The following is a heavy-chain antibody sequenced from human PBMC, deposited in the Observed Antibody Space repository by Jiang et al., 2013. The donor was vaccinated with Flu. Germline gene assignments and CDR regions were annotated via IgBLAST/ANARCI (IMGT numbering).Heavy chain of an antibody. Sequence: SGAEVKKPGASVKVSCKASGYTFTNYYMHWVRQAPGQGLEWMGIINPSGGSTSYTQKFQGRVTMIRDTSTSTVYMELSSLKSEDTAVYYCAREYRGLDYWGQGTLVTVSS. V-gene: IGHV1-46*01. CDR2: INPSGGST. CDR3: AREYRGLDY. J-gene: IGHJ4*02. CDR1: GYTFTNYY. D-gene: IGHD3-16*02.